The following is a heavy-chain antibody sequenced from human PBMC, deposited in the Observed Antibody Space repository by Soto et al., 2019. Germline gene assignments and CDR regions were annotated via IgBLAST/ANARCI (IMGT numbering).Heavy chain of an antibody. CDR3: ARRSSGYPYYFDY. J-gene: IGHJ4*02. CDR1: GFTVNTIY. D-gene: IGHD3-22*01. V-gene: IGHV3-53*01. CDR2: IYSGGST. Sequence: VGSLRLSCAASGFTVNTIYMSWVRQAPGKGLEWVSLIYSGGSTYYADSVKGRFTISSDNSKNTLYLQLNCLRAEDTAVYYCARRSSGYPYYFDYWGQGTLVTVSS.